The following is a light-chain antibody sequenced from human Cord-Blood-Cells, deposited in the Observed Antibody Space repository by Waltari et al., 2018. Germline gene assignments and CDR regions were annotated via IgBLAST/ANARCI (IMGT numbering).Light chain of an antibody. CDR1: SSDVRSSNL. Sequence: QSALTQPASVSGSPGPSITISCTGTSSDVRSSNLVSWYHQHPGKAPKLMIYEGSKRPSGVSNRFSGSKSGHTASLTISGLQAEDEADYYCCSYAGSSTLVFGGGTKLTVL. CDR3: CSYAGSSTLV. J-gene: IGLJ3*02. V-gene: IGLV2-23*01. CDR2: EGS.